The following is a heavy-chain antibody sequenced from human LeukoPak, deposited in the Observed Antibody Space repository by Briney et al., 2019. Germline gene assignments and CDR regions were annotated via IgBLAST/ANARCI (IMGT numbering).Heavy chain of an antibody. J-gene: IGHJ5*02. D-gene: IGHD2-2*02. CDR1: GFTFSSYA. V-gene: IGHV3-23*01. Sequence: GGSLRLSCAASGFTFSSYAMSWVRQAPGKGLEWVSAISGSGGSTYYADSVKGRFTISRDNSKNTLYLQMNSLRAEDTAVYYCAKDLYCSSTSCYTLYPWGQGTLVTVSS. CDR2: ISGSGGST. CDR3: AKDLYCSSTSCYTLYP.